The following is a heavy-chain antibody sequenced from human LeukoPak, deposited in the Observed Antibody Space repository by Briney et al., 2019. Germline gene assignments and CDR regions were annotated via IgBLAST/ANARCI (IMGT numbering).Heavy chain of an antibody. J-gene: IGHJ4*02. D-gene: IGHD3-10*01. CDR1: GGSLSNYY. Sequence: SETLSLTCTLYGGSLSNYYWSWMREPPGEGLEWIGEIKPGGITNYNTSLKSRVTISLDTSKNQLSLKLISATAADTAVYYCVRGFSGVVGDYWGQGTLVTVSS. CDR3: VRGFSGVVGDY. CDR2: IKPGGIT. V-gene: IGHV4-34*01.